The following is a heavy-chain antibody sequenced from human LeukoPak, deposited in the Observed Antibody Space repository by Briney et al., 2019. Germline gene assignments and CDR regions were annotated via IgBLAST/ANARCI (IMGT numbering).Heavy chain of an antibody. CDR2: INSDGSST. V-gene: IGHV3-74*01. CDR3: ARDKDYDGSFDY. D-gene: IGHD4-23*01. CDR1: GLTFRGYW. J-gene: IGHJ4*02. Sequence: GGSRRLSCAASGLTFRGYWMHWFRKAPGKGLVWVSRINSDGSSTSYADSVKGRFTISRDSAKNTLYLQINSLRAEDTAVYYCARDKDYDGSFDYWGQGTLVTVSS.